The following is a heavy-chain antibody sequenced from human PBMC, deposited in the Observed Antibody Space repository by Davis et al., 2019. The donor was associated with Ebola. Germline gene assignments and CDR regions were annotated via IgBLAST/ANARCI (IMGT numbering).Heavy chain of an antibody. V-gene: IGHV1-46*01. D-gene: IGHD3-3*01. CDR2: INPSGGST. CDR3: ARINYDFWSGLGDP. Sequence: AASVKVSCKASGYTFTSYYMHWVRQAPGQGLEWMGIINPSGGSTNYAQKLQGRVTMTTDTSTSTAYMELRSLRSDDTAVYYCARINYDFWSGLGDPWGQGTLVTVSS. J-gene: IGHJ5*02. CDR1: GYTFTSYY.